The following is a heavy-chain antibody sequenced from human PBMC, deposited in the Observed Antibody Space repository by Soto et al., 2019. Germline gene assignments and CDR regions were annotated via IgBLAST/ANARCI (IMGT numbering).Heavy chain of an antibody. V-gene: IGHV1-18*01. CDR1: GYTFTSYG. D-gene: IGHD6-19*01. J-gene: IGHJ6*03. CDR2: ISAYNGNT. CDR3: AKAIAVAGTVSYYYYMDV. Sequence: ASVKVSCKASGYTFTSYGISWVRQAPGQGLEWMGWISAYNGNTNYAQKLQGRVTMTTDTSTSTAYMELRSLRSDDTAVYYCAKAIAVAGTVSYYYYMDVWGKGTTVTVSS.